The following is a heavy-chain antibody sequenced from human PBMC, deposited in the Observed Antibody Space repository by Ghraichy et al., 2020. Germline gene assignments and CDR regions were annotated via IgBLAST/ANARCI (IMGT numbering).Heavy chain of an antibody. CDR1: GFVFNTFC. V-gene: IGHV3-21*01. CDR3: ARYRYYYDSSFYPDFDY. CDR2: IGPNTNYI. D-gene: IGHD3-22*01. Sequence: LSLTCAASGFVFNTFCMNWVRQAPGKGLEWVATIGPNTNYIYYSDSMKGRFTISRDNANNSLYLHMNSLRAEDTAVYYCARYRYYYDSSFYPDFDYWGQGTLVTVSS. J-gene: IGHJ4*02.